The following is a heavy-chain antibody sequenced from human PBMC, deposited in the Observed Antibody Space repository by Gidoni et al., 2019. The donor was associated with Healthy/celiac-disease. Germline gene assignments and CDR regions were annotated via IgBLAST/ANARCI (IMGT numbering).Heavy chain of an antibody. CDR1: GFTFDDYA. Sequence: EVQLVESGGGLVQPGRSLRLSCAASGFTFDDYAMHWVRQAPGKGLEWVSGISWNSGSIGYADSVKGRFTISRDNAKNSLYLQMNSLRAEDTALYYCAKDISGPRLAAAGTGDFDYWGQGTLVTVSS. J-gene: IGHJ4*02. CDR2: ISWNSGSI. V-gene: IGHV3-9*01. CDR3: AKDISGPRLAAAGTGDFDY. D-gene: IGHD6-13*01.